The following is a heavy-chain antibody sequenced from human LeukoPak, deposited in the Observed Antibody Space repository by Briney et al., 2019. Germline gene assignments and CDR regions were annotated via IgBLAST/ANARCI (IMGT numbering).Heavy chain of an antibody. CDR2: IYHSGST. Sequence: PSGTLSLSCTVPGGSISSGGYYWSWIRQPPGKGLEWIGYIYHSGSTYYNPSLKSRVTISVDRSKNQFSLKLSSVTAADTAVYYCARDQFLEYAFDIWGQGTMVTVSS. V-gene: IGHV4-30-2*01. CDR3: ARDQFLEYAFDI. CDR1: GGSISSGGYY. J-gene: IGHJ3*02. D-gene: IGHD3-3*01.